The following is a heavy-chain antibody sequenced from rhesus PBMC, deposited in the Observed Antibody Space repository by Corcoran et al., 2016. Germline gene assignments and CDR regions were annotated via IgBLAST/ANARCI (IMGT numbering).Heavy chain of an antibody. CDR3: TRFDV. CDR1: GFTFSIYG. Sequence: EVQLVESGGGLVQPGGSLRLSCAASGFTFSIYGIHRVRQAPGKGLELVAVISSDGSNKYFADSVKDRFTISRDNSNNILYLQMNNLKLEDTAVYYCTRFDVWGPGVLVTVSS. CDR2: ISSDGSNK. J-gene: IGHJ5-1*01. V-gene: IGHV3-54*02.